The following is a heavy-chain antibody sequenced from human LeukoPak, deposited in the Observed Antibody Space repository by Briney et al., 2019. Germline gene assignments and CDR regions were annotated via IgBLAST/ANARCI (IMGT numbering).Heavy chain of an antibody. Sequence: GASVKVSCKASGYTFTSYGISWVRQAPGQGLEWMGWISAYNGNTNYAQKLQGRVTMTTDTSTSTAYMELRSLRSDDTAVYYCARVMGSITIFGVSRVYFDYWGQGTLVTVSS. CDR3: ARVMGSITIFGVSRVYFDY. J-gene: IGHJ4*02. CDR2: ISAYNGNT. V-gene: IGHV1-18*01. D-gene: IGHD3-3*01. CDR1: GYTFTSYG.